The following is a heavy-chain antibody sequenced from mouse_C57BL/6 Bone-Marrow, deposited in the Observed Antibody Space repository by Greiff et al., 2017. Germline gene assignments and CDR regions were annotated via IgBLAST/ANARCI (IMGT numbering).Heavy chain of an antibody. D-gene: IGHD1-1*01. J-gene: IGHJ2*01. V-gene: IGHV1-26*01. CDR2: INPNNGGT. CDR3: ATPGDRSSYVGGY. Sequence: VQLQQSGPELVKPGASVKISCKASGYTFTDYYMNWVKQSHGKSLEWIGDINPNNGGTSYNQKFKGKATLTVDKSSSTAYMELRSLTSEDSAVYYCATPGDRSSYVGGYWGQGTTLTVSS. CDR1: GYTFTDYY.